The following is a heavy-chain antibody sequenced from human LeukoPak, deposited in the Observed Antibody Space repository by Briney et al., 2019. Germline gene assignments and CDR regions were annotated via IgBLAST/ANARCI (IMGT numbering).Heavy chain of an antibody. D-gene: IGHD6-19*01. V-gene: IGHV3-64*01. CDR3: ARDGSGWAFDY. J-gene: IGHJ4*02. CDR2: ISSNGGST. Sequence: PGGSLRLSCAASGFTLRSYAMRWVRQAPGKGLEYVSAISSNGGSTYYANSVKGRFTISRDNSKNTLYLQMGSLRAEDMAVYYCARDGSGWAFDYWGQGTLVTVSS. CDR1: GFTLRSYA.